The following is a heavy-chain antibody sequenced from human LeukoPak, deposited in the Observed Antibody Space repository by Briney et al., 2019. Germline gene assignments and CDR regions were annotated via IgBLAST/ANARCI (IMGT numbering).Heavy chain of an antibody. J-gene: IGHJ5*02. CDR2: IKQDGSEK. Sequence: GGSLRLSCAASGFTFSSYWMSWVRQAPGNGLEWVANIKQDGSEKYYVDSVKGRFTISRDNAKNSLYLQMNSLRAEDTAVYYCARYPGPGSYLPSYNWFDPWGQGTLVTVSS. V-gene: IGHV3-7*01. CDR1: GFTFSSYW. D-gene: IGHD3-10*01. CDR3: ARYPGPGSYLPSYNWFDP.